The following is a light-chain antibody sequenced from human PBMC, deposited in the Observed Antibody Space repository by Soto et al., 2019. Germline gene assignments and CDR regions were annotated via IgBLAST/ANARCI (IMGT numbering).Light chain of an antibody. CDR2: AAS. V-gene: IGKV1-6*01. Sequence: AIQMTQSPSSLSASVGDRVTISCRASQDIRNTLAWFQQKPGEDPKLLIFAASNLQSGVPSRFSGSGSVTDFTLAITSLQPEDFATYYCLQHYNFSWTFGQGTKVELK. J-gene: IGKJ1*01. CDR1: QDIRNT. CDR3: LQHYNFSWT.